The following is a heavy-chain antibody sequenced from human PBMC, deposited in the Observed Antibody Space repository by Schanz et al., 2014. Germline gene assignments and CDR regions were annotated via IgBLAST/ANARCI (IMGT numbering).Heavy chain of an antibody. CDR2: ILGLASTT. D-gene: IGHD4-17*01. CDR1: GFAFSSYG. Sequence: EVQLLESGGGLVQPGGSLRLSCLASGFAFSSYGMNWLRQAPGKGLEWVSAILGLASTTYYADSVKGRFTISRDNSKNLLYLQMNTLRAEDTAVYYCARKMKLGVYGGKGHDSLDIWGQGTMVTVSS. J-gene: IGHJ3*02. V-gene: IGHV3-23*01. CDR3: ARKMKLGVYGGKGHDSLDI.